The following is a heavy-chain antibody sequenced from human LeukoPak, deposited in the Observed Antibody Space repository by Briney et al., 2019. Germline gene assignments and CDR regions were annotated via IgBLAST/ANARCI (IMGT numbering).Heavy chain of an antibody. CDR2: IYYSGST. D-gene: IGHD2-21*01. CDR3: ARDLVVIATKYAPTL. Sequence: PSETLSLTCTVSGGSISSGDYYWRWIRQPPGKGLEWIGYIYYSGSTYYNPSLKSRLTISVDTSKNQFSLKLSSVTAADTAVYYCARDLVVIATKYAPTLWGQGTVVTVSS. J-gene: IGHJ3*01. CDR1: GGSISSGDYY. V-gene: IGHV4-30-4*08.